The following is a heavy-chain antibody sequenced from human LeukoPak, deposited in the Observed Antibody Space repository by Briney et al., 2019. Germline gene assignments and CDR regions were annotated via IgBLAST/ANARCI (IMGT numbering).Heavy chain of an antibody. CDR3: CRLSGISPVTAGVDV. Sequence: GGSLRLSCAASGFIFSDSAIHWVRQASGKGLEWVGRIRSRPSGYATAYAASVQGRFTISRDDSKNTAYLQTNSLKTDDTAVYYCCRLSGISPVTAGVDVWGQGTAVTVSS. J-gene: IGHJ6*02. CDR2: IRSRPSGYAT. V-gene: IGHV3-73*01. CDR1: GFIFSDSA. D-gene: IGHD6-13*01.